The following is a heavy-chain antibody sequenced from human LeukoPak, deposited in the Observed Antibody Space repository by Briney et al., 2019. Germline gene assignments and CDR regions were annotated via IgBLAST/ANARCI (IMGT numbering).Heavy chain of an antibody. CDR2: IYYNGST. V-gene: IGHV4-59*01. CDR3: ARVNSYGSAFDY. D-gene: IGHD5-18*01. Sequence: SETLSLTCTVSGGSISSYYWSWVRQPPGKGLEWVGYIYYNGSTNYNPSLKSRVTISVDTSKNQFSLKLSSVTAADTAVYYCARVNSYGSAFDYWGQGTLVTVSS. CDR1: GGSISSYY. J-gene: IGHJ4*02.